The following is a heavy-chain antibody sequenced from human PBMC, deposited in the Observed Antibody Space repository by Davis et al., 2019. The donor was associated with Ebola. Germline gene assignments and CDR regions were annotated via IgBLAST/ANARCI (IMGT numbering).Heavy chain of an antibody. V-gene: IGHV3-13*01. CDR2: IGTAGDT. Sequence: GESLKISCAASGFTVSSNYMSWVRQATGKGLERVSAIGTAGDTYYPGSVKGRFTISRENAKNSLYLQMNSLRAGDTAVYYCARGAYGGEVWFDPWGQGTLVTVSS. D-gene: IGHD4-23*01. CDR3: ARGAYGGEVWFDP. J-gene: IGHJ5*02. CDR1: GFTVSSNY.